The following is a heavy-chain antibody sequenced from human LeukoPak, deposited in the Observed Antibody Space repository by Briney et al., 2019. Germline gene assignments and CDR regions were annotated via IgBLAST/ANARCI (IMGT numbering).Heavy chain of an antibody. CDR3: ASPRGYSCGANWFDP. CDR1: GGSFSDYY. Sequence: SETLSLTCAVYGGSFSDYYWSWIRQPPGKGLEWIGEINHSGSTNYNPSLKSRVTISVDTSKNQFSLKLSSVTAADTAVYYCASPRGYSCGANWFDPWGQGTLVTVSS. CDR2: INHSGST. V-gene: IGHV4-34*01. J-gene: IGHJ5*02. D-gene: IGHD5-18*01.